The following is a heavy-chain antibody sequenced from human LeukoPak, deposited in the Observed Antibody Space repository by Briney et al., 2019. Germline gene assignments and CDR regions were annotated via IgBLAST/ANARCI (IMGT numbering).Heavy chain of an antibody. CDR1: GFTFSSYS. V-gene: IGHV3-48*01. CDR3: AKARERYCSGGSCYSADY. J-gene: IGHJ4*02. CDR2: ISSSSSTI. Sequence: PGGSLRLSCAASGFTFSSYSMNWVRQAPGKGLEWVSYISSSSSTIYYADSVKGRFTISRDNSKNTLYLQMNSLRAEDTAVYYCAKARERYCSGGSCYSADYWGQGTLVTVSS. D-gene: IGHD2-15*01.